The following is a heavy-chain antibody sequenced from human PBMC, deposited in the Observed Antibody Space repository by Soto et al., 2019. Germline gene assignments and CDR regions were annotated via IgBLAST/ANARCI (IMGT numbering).Heavy chain of an antibody. V-gene: IGHV3-33*01. CDR3: AREVGSSGWYGTSFDY. J-gene: IGHJ4*02. CDR2: IWYDGSNK. CDR1: GFTFSSYG. D-gene: IGHD6-19*01. Sequence: QVQLVESGGGVVQPGRSLRLSCAASGFTFSSYGMHWVRQAPGKGLEWVAVIWYDGSNKYYADSVKGRFTISRDNSKNTLYLQMNSLRAEDTDVYYCAREVGSSGWYGTSFDYWGQGTLVTVSS.